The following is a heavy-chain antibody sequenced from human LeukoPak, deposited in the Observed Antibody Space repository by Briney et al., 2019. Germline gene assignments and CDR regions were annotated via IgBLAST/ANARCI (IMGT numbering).Heavy chain of an antibody. D-gene: IGHD5-24*01. V-gene: IGHV3-21*01. CDR1: GFTFSSYS. J-gene: IGHJ4*02. CDR3: ASLRRGWLQFLALGATSGFGKNY. Sequence: GGSLRLSCAASGFTFSSYSMNWVRQAPGKGLEWVSSISSSSSYIYSADSVKGRFTISRDNAKNSLYLQMNSLRAEDTAVYYCASLRRGWLQFLALGATSGFGKNYWGQGTLVTVSS. CDR2: ISSSSSYI.